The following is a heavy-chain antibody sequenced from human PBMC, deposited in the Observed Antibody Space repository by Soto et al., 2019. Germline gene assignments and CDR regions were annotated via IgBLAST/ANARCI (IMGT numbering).Heavy chain of an antibody. D-gene: IGHD1-7*01. CDR2: ISGSGGST. V-gene: IGHV3-23*01. J-gene: IGHJ3*02. Sequence: GGSLRLSCAASGFTFSSYAMSWVRQAPGKGLEWVSAISGSGGSTYYADSVKGRFTISRDSSRNTLYLQMNSLRAEDTALYYCAKCLQVNWNYDAFHIWGQGTMVTVSS. CDR3: AKCLQVNWNYDAFHI. CDR1: GFTFSSYA.